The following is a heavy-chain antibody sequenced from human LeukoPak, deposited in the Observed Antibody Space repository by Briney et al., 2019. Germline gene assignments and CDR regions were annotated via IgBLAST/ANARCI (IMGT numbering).Heavy chain of an antibody. Sequence: GGSLRLSCAASGFIFDDYAMHWVRQAPGKGLEWVSGISWNIGIIGYADSVKGRFTISRDNAKNSLYLQMNSLRAEDTALYYCAKDGANSGWFDPWGQGTLVTVSS. CDR1: GFIFDDYA. J-gene: IGHJ5*02. V-gene: IGHV3-9*01. CDR2: ISWNIGII. D-gene: IGHD3-10*01. CDR3: AKDGANSGWFDP.